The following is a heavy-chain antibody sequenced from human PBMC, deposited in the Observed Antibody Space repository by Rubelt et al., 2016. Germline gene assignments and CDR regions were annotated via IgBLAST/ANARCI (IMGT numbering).Heavy chain of an antibody. J-gene: IGHJ6*03. Sequence: QVQLQESGPGLVKPSETLSLTCTVSGDSISPSYWSWIRQPPGERLEWIGHVYHDGTTRYNPSLKSRVTILLDTSKNQFSLRWSSVTAADTGVYYCARENDYYYYMDVWGKGTTVTVSS. V-gene: IGHV4-59*01. CDR3: ARENDYYYYMDV. CDR1: GDSISPSY. CDR2: VYHDGTT.